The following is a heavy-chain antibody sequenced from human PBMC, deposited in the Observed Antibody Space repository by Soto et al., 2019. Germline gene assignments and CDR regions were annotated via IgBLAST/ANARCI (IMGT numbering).Heavy chain of an antibody. V-gene: IGHV3-30*18. J-gene: IGHJ4*02. CDR1: GFSFSSYG. Sequence: PVGSLRLSCAASGFSFSSYGMHWVRQAPGKGLKWVAVISYDGSNKYYADSVKGRFTISRDNSKSTLYLQMNSLRAEDTAVYYCAYDVGFSKSWYHDFWGQGTLVTGSS. CDR2: ISYDGSNK. D-gene: IGHD6-13*01. CDR3: AYDVGFSKSWYHDF.